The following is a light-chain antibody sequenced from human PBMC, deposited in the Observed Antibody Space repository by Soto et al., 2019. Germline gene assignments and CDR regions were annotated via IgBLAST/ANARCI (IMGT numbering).Light chain of an antibody. V-gene: IGKV3-15*01. J-gene: IGKJ4*01. Sequence: ILMTQSPATLSLSPGERATLSCRASQSVSSKVAWYQQRRGQAPRLLIYGASSRATGIPARFSGSGSGTEFTLTISSLQSEDFAVYYCQQYDSWPPLTFGGGTKVEIK. CDR2: GAS. CDR1: QSVSSK. CDR3: QQYDSWPPLT.